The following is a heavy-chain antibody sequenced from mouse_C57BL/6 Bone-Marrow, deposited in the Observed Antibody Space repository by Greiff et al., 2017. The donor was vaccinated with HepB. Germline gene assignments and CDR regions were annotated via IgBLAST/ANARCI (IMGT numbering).Heavy chain of an antibody. D-gene: IGHD2-2*01. CDR3: ARSLLWLRLYAMDY. Sequence: VHLVESGPELVKPGASVKLSCKASGYTFTSYDINWVKQRPGQGLEWIGWIYPRDGSTKYNEKFKGKATLTVDTSSSTAYMELHSLTSEDSAVYFCARSLLWLRLYAMDYWGQGTSVTVSS. V-gene: IGHV1-85*01. CDR2: IYPRDGST. CDR1: GYTFTSYD. J-gene: IGHJ4*01.